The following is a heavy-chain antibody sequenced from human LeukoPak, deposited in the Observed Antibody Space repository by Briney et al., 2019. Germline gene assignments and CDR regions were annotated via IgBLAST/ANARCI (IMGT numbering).Heavy chain of an antibody. V-gene: IGHV1-2*02. Sequence: GASVKVSCMASGYTFSGYYMHWVRQAPGQGLEWMGWINPNSGGTNYAQKFQVRGTMTRDTSISTAYMELSRLRSDDTAVYYCARSAESSSWVEFDYWGQGTLVTVSS. CDR1: GYTFSGYY. D-gene: IGHD6-13*01. CDR2: INPNSGGT. J-gene: IGHJ4*02. CDR3: ARSAESSSWVEFDY.